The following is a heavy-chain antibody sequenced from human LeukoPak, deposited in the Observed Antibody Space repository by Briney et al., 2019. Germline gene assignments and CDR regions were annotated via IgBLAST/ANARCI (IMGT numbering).Heavy chain of an antibody. CDR2: IYYSGST. D-gene: IGHD6-13*01. CDR3: ARHSRIAAAGTEAKYYFDY. J-gene: IGHJ4*02. V-gene: IGHV4-39*01. Sequence: SETLSLTCTVSGGSISSSSYYWGWIRQPPGKGLEWIGSIYYSGSTYYNPSLKSRVTISVDTSKNQFSLKLSSVTAADTAVYYCARHSRIAAAGTEAKYYFDYWGQGTLVTVSS. CDR1: GGSISSSSYY.